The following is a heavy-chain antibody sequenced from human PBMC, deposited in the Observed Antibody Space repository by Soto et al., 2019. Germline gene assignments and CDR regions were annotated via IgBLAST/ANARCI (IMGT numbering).Heavy chain of an antibody. CDR2: IYFSGST. CDR3: ARQEAVAGTPFAT. CDR1: GGSIGGYY. J-gene: IGHJ5*02. D-gene: IGHD6-19*01. V-gene: IGHV4-59*01. Sequence: QVHLQESGPGLVKPSETLSLTCTVSGGSIGGYYWNWIRQPPGKVLEWLGYIYFSGSTHYNPSPKTRLTLSLDTSKKQYSLNLRSVTAADTAVYYCARQEAVAGTPFATWGQGTLVSVSS.